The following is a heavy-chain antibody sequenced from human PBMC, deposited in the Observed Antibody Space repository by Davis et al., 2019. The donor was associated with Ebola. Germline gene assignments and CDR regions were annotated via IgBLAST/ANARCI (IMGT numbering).Heavy chain of an antibody. J-gene: IGHJ4*02. Sequence: MPSETLSLTCTVSGGSISSYYWSWIRQPPGKGLEWIGYIYYSGSTNYNPSLKSRVTISVDTSKNQFSLKLSSVTAADTAVYYCARDVYYDSSGYPYYWGQGTLVTVSS. V-gene: IGHV4-59*12. CDR2: IYYSGST. CDR3: ARDVYYDSSGYPYY. D-gene: IGHD3-22*01. CDR1: GGSISSYY.